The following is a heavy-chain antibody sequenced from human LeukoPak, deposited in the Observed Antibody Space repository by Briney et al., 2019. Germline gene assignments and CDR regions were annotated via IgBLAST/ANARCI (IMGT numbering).Heavy chain of an antibody. CDR2: ISYDGSNK. J-gene: IGHJ4*02. Sequence: GGSLILSCAASGFTFSSYAMHWVRQAPGKGLERVAVISYDGSNKYYADSVKGRFTISRDNSKNTLYLQMNSLRAEDTAVYYCARATALVDYWGQGTLVTVSS. V-gene: IGHV3-30*04. CDR3: ARATALVDY. CDR1: GFTFSSYA. D-gene: IGHD5-18*01.